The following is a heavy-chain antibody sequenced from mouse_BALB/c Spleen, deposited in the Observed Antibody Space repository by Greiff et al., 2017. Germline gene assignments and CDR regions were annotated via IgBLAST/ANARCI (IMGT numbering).Heavy chain of an antibody. Sequence: ESGPGLVKPSQSLSLTCSVTGYSITSGYYWNWIRQFPGNKLEWMGYISYDGSNNYNPSLKNRISITRDTSKNQFFLKLNSVTTEDTATYYCARGYDEGGYAMDYWGQGTSVTVSS. D-gene: IGHD2-12*01. CDR2: ISYDGSN. V-gene: IGHV3-6*02. CDR3: ARGYDEGGYAMDY. J-gene: IGHJ4*01. CDR1: GYSITSGYY.